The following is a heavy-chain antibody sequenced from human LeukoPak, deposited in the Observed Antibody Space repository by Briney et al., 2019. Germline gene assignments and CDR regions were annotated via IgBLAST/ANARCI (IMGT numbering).Heavy chain of an antibody. J-gene: IGHJ4*02. V-gene: IGHV4-39*07. Sequence: SETLSHTCTVSGGSISSSSYYWGWIRQPPGKGLEWIGSIYYSGSTYYNPSLKSRVTISVDTSKNQFSLKLSSVTAADTAVYYCARDYQSIAVAGSDYWGQGTLVTVSS. CDR1: GGSISSSSYY. D-gene: IGHD6-19*01. CDR2: IYYSGST. CDR3: ARDYQSIAVAGSDY.